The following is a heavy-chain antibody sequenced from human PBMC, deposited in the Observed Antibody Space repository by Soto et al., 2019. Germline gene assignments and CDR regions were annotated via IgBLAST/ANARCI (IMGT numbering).Heavy chain of an antibody. Sequence: QVQLQESGPGLVKPSQTLSLTCTVSGGSISSGGYYWSWIRQHPGKGLEWIGYIYYSGRTYYNPSLKSRVTISVDTSKNQFSRKLSSATAADTAVYYCARGDVVVPAATGDYFDYWGQGTLVTVSS. CDR3: ARGDVVVPAATGDYFDY. J-gene: IGHJ4*02. CDR1: GGSISSGGYY. CDR2: IYYSGRT. D-gene: IGHD2-2*01. V-gene: IGHV4-31*03.